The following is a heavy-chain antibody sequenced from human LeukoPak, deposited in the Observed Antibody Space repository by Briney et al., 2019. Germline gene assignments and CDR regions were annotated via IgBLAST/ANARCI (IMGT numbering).Heavy chain of an antibody. CDR1: GGSISSSSYY. V-gene: IGHV4-39*07. Sequence: SETLSLTCTVSGGSISSSSYYWGWIRQPPGKGLEWIGSIYYSGSTFYNPSLKSRVTISVDTSKNQFSLKLSSVTAADTAVYYCAESGGAFDIWGQGTMVTVSS. CDR3: AESGGAFDI. CDR2: IYYSGST. J-gene: IGHJ3*02. D-gene: IGHD2-15*01.